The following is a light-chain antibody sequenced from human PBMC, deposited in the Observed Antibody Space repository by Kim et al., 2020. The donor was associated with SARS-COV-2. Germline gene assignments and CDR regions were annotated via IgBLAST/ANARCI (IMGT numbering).Light chain of an antibody. CDR3: QAWDTTTLVV. CDR2: RDN. J-gene: IGLJ2*01. Sequence: VSPGQPAVVTCSGATLGSKYTFWYQQKPGQSPVLVIYRDNKRPSGIPERFSGSNSGNTATLTISGTQVMDEADYYCQAWDTTTLVVFGGGTQLTVL. V-gene: IGLV3-1*01. CDR1: TLGSKY.